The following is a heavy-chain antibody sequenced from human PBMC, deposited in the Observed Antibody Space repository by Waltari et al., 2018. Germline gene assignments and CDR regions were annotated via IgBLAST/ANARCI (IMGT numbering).Heavy chain of an antibody. V-gene: IGHV4-39*01. CDR1: SGSISSSSYY. J-gene: IGHJ3*02. CDR2: IYYSGST. Sequence: QLQLQESGPGLVKPSETLSLTCTVSSGSISSSSYYWGWIRQPPGKGLEWIGSIYYSGSTYYNPSLKSRVTISVDTSKNQFSLKLSSVTAADTAVYYCAPLRIDAFDIWGQGTMVTVSS. CDR3: APLRIDAFDI.